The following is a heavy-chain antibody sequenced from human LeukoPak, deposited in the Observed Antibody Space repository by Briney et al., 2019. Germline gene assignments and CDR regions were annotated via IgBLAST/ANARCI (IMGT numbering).Heavy chain of an antibody. J-gene: IGHJ6*03. D-gene: IGHD5-18*01. CDR1: GGSFSDYS. Sequence: SETLSLTCAVYGGSFSDYSWTWIRQPPGKGLEYIGEINPSGGTNHNPSLMSRVGMSVDTSKNQISLRVRSVTAGDTAVYYCARVGYRYSINDWSRIGLGAYPSKYYYYMDVWGKGTTVTVSS. V-gene: IGHV4-34*01. CDR3: ARVGYRYSINDWSRIGLGAYPSKYYYYMDV. CDR2: INPSGGT.